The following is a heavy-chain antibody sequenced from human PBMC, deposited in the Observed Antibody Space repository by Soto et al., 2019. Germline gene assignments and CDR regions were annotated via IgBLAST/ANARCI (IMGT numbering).Heavy chain of an antibody. V-gene: IGHV2-5*02. CDR1: GFSLSTSGVG. CDR3: AHMEMDCIDSSCFNWFDP. CDR2: IYWDDDK. Sequence: QITLKESGPTLVKPTQTLTLTCTFSGFSLSTSGVGVGWIRQPPGKALEWLALIYWDDDKRYSPFLETRLAITKDTSKNQVVLTRTDMDPVDTATYYCAHMEMDCIDSSCFNWFDPWGQGTLVTVSS. J-gene: IGHJ5*02. D-gene: IGHD2-15*01.